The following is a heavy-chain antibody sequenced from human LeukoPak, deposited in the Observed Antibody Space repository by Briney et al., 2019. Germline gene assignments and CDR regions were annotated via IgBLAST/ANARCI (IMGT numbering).Heavy chain of an antibody. J-gene: IGHJ6*02. V-gene: IGHV3-30*04. CDR1: GFTFSSYA. CDR3: ASLWFGESKWYYYYYYSMDV. Sequence: GGSLRLSCAASGFTFSSYAMHWVRQPPGKGLEWVAVISYDGSNKYYADSVKGRFTIARDNFKNTLYLQMNSLRAEDTAMYYCASLWFGESKWYYYYYYSMDVWGQGTTVTVSS. CDR2: ISYDGSNK. D-gene: IGHD3-10*01.